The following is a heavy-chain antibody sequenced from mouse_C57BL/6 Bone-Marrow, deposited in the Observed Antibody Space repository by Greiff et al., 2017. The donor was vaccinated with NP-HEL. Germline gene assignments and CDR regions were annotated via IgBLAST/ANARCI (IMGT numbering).Heavy chain of an antibody. V-gene: IGHV1-54*01. J-gene: IGHJ2*01. CDR1: GYTFTDYL. CDR3: ARSAGVDFDY. CDR2: INPDGSCT. Sequence: VQLQQSEAGLVRPGTSVKLSCKASGYTFTDYLMGWVNQRPGQGLEWIGVINPDGSCTNYHEQFKGKATLTADKSSSTAYMQLSSLTSEDPAGDFRARSAGVDFDYRGQGATLT. D-gene: IGHD1-1*02.